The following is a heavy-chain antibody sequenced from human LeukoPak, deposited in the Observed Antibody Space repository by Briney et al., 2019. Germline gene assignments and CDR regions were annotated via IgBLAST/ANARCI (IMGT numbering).Heavy chain of an antibody. CDR2: IIPILGIA. D-gene: IGHD1-26*01. V-gene: IGHV1-69*04. Sequence: SVKVSCKASGGTFSSYAISWVRQAPGQGLEWMGRIIPILGIANYAQKFQGRVTITADKSTSTAYMELSSLRSEDTAVYYCARALIVGATIGAFQHWGQGTLVTVSS. CDR1: GGTFSSYA. J-gene: IGHJ1*01. CDR3: ARALIVGATIGAFQH.